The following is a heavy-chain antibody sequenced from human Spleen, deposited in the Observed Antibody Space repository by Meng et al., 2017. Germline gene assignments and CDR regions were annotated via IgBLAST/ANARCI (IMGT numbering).Heavy chain of an antibody. CDR3: ARGELQWLVPHWFDP. V-gene: IGHV4-61*01. J-gene: IGHJ5*02. CDR2: VYYSGST. D-gene: IGHD6-19*01. CDR1: GDSVSSSCCY. Sequence: SETLSLTCTVSGDSVSSSCCYWSWIRQPPGKGPEWIGYVYYSGSTNYNPSLESRVTISVDTSKNQFSLKLSSVTAADTAVYYCARGELQWLVPHWFDPWGQGTLVTVSS.